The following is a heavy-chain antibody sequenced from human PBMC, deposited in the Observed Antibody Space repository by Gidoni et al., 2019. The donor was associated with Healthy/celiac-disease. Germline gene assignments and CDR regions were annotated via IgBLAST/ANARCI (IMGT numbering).Heavy chain of an antibody. V-gene: IGHV4-34*01. CDR1: GASFSRYY. CDR2: IKHSGST. D-gene: IGHD6-19*01. CDR3: ARAIRKRGYSSGWYGEKIDY. J-gene: IGHJ4*02. Sequence: QVQLQQCGAGLLSPSETLSLPCPVYGASFSRYYCSWIPQPPGKGLEWIGEIKHSGSTNYNPSIKSRVTISVDTSKNQFYLKLSSVTDADTAVYYCARAIRKRGYSSGWYGEKIDYWGQGTLVTVSS.